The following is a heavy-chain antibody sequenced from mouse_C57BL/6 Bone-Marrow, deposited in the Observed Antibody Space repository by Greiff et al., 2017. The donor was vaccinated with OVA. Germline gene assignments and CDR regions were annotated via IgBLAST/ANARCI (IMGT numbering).Heavy chain of an antibody. D-gene: IGHD4-1*01. Sequence: LVESGAELARPGASVKLSCKASGYTFTSYGISWVKQRTGQGLEWIGEIYPRSGNTYYNEKFKGKATLTADKSSSTAYMELRSVTSEDSAVYFCARGKLGRGGYWGQGTTLTVSS. V-gene: IGHV1-81*01. CDR2: IYPRSGNT. J-gene: IGHJ2*01. CDR1: GYTFTSYG. CDR3: ARGKLGRGGY.